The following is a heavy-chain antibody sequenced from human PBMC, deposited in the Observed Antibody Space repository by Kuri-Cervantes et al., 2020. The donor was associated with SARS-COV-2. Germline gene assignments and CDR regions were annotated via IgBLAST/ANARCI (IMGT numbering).Heavy chain of an antibody. V-gene: IGHV4-34*01. Sequence: SQTLSLTCAVYGGSFSDYYWSWVRPHPGKGLKWIGDINHSGSTNYNTSLKSRVTISVDTSRNHFFLKLCSVTAADTAVYYCFSWFFGNWGQGTLVTVSS. CDR3: FSWFFGN. CDR2: INHSGST. J-gene: IGHJ4*02. D-gene: IGHD6-13*01. CDR1: GGSFSDYY.